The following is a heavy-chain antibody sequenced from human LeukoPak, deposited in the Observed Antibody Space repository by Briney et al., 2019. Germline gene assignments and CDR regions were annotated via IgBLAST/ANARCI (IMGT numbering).Heavy chain of an antibody. V-gene: IGHV3-21*01. J-gene: IGHJ4*02. D-gene: IGHD5-18*01. CDR3: ARESGYSYDQAFDY. CDR2: IISCISYI. Sequence: GGSXXLXXXXXGFTFSSXXXNWVRQAPGKGXXWGSSIISCISYISYADSVNALFTISRDNAKNSLYLQMNSLRAEDTAVYYCARESGYSYDQAFDYWGQGTLVTVSS. CDR1: GFTFSSXX.